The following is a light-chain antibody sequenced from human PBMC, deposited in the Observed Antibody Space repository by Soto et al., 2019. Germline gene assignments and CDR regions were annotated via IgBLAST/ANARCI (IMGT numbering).Light chain of an antibody. V-gene: IGKV1-5*03. Sequence: DIQMTQSPSTLSASVGDRVTITCRASQSINTWLAWYQLKPGRAPKLLLYKASTLESGVSSRFSGSGSGTEFTLTISSLQPEDFATYYCQQYQTYSQFGQGTKVEIK. CDR1: QSINTW. CDR2: KAS. J-gene: IGKJ1*01. CDR3: QQYQTYSQ.